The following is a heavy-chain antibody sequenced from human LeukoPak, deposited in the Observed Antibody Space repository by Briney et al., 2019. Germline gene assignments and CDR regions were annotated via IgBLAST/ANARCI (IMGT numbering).Heavy chain of an antibody. CDR3: ARGTSSGWYGAY. Sequence: GGSLRLSCAASGFTFSSYAMHWVRHAPGKGLEWVAVISYDGSNKYYADSVKGRFTISRYNSKNTLYLQMNSLRAEDTAVYYCARGTSSGWYGAYWGQGTLVTVAS. CDR1: GFTFSSYA. CDR2: ISYDGSNK. J-gene: IGHJ4*02. D-gene: IGHD6-19*01. V-gene: IGHV3-30*14.